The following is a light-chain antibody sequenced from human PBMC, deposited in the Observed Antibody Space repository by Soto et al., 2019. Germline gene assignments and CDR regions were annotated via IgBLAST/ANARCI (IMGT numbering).Light chain of an antibody. CDR3: QQRSNWHLP. CDR2: DAS. CDR1: QSVSSY. Sequence: EIVLTQSPATLSLSPGERATLSCRASQSVSSYLAWYQQKPGQAPRLLIYDASNRATGIPARFSGSGSGTDFTLTISSLEPEDFAVYYCQQRSNWHLPFGGGTKVEIK. J-gene: IGKJ4*01. V-gene: IGKV3-11*01.